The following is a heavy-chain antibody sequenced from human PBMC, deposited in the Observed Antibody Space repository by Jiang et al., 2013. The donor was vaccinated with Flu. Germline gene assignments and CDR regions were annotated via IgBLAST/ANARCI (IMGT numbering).Heavy chain of an antibody. Sequence: KKPGSSVKVSCKASGGTFSSYAISWVRQAPGQGLEWMGGIIPIFGTANYAQKFQGRVTITADESTSTAYMELSSLRSEDTAVYYCASTRSFNNWFDPWGQGTLITVSS. CDR2: IIPIFGTA. CDR1: GGTFSSYA. CDR3: ASTRSFNNWFDP. V-gene: IGHV1-69*01. J-gene: IGHJ5*02.